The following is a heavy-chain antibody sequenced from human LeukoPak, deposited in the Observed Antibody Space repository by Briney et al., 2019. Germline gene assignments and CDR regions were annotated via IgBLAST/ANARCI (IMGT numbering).Heavy chain of an antibody. V-gene: IGHV4-39*07. CDR2: IYYTGTT. D-gene: IGHD1-26*01. Sequence: PSETLSLTCTVSGGSIDNSIYYWGWIRQSPEKGLEWIGSIYYTGTTNYNPSLESRVTISVDRSKNQFSLKLSSVTAADTAVYYCARDSHSGSYYYRTVDYFDYWGQGTLVTVSS. CDR1: GGSIDNSIYY. J-gene: IGHJ4*02. CDR3: ARDSHSGSYYYRTVDYFDY.